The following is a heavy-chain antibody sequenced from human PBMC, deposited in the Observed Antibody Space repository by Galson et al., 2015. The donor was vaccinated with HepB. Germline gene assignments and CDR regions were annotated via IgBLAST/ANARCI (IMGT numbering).Heavy chain of an antibody. J-gene: IGHJ4*02. CDR2: IDPRDSYT. CDR1: GYSFTSYW. D-gene: IGHD5-18*01. CDR3: ARRYGYSYGLDYFDY. V-gene: IGHV5-10-1*01. Sequence: QSGAEVKKPGESLRISCTGSGYSFTSYWISWVRQMPGKGLEWMGRIDPRDSYTNYSPSFQGHVTISADKSISTAYLQWSSLKASDTAMYYCARRYGYSYGLDYFDYWGQGTLVTVSS.